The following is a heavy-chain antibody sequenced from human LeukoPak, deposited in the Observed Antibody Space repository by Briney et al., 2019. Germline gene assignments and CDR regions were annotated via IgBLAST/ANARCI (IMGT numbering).Heavy chain of an antibody. Sequence: ASVKVSCKASGYTFSDYYIHWVRQAPGQGLEWMGWITPNSGSTNYAQKFLGRVTLTRDTSISTASLELSSLRSDDTAVYYCARDLHGDFGYWGQGTLVTVSS. CDR3: ARDLHGDFGY. J-gene: IGHJ4*02. CDR2: ITPNSGST. D-gene: IGHD4-17*01. CDR1: GYTFSDYY. V-gene: IGHV1-2*02.